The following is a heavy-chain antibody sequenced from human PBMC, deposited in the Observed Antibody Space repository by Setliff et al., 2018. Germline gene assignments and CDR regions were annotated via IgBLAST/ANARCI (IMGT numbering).Heavy chain of an antibody. V-gene: IGHV4-4*07. J-gene: IGHJ5*02. CDR2: VFVDGST. CDR3: ARDTSSDWAAWFDP. D-gene: IGHD3-22*01. Sequence: SETLSLTCTVSGDSISTYYWSWIRRPAGKGLEWIGRVFVDGSTNYNPSLKSRVTTSVDTSKNQFSLKLTSVTAADTAIYYCARDTSSDWAAWFDPWSQGILVTVSS. CDR1: GDSISTYY.